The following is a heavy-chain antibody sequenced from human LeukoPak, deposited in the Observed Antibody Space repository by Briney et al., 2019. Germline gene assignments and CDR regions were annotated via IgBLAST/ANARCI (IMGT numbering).Heavy chain of an antibody. CDR3: ARDPSKYYDFWSGPKGSAFDI. J-gene: IGHJ3*02. D-gene: IGHD3-3*01. Sequence: GGSLRLSCAASGFTFSDYYMSWIRQAPGKGLEWVSYISSSGSTIYYADSVKGRFTISRDNAKNSLYLQMNSLRAGDTAVYYCARDPSKYYDFWSGPKGSAFDIWGQGTMVTVSS. V-gene: IGHV3-11*04. CDR1: GFTFSDYY. CDR2: ISSSGSTI.